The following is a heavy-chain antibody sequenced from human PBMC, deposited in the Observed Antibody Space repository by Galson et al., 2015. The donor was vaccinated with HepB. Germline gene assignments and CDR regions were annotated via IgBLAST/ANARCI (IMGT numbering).Heavy chain of an antibody. J-gene: IGHJ6*02. V-gene: IGHV3-11*01. CDR1: GFTFGDYY. CDR2: ISSSDVHRI. Sequence: SLRLSCAASGFTFGDYYMSWIRQAPGKGLEWVSYISSSDVHRIYYADSVKGRFTISRDNAKNSLYLQMNSLRAEDTAVYYCARDLRIQPNYYYFYALDVWGQGTTVTVSS. CDR3: ARDLRIQPNYYYFYALDV. D-gene: IGHD5-18*01.